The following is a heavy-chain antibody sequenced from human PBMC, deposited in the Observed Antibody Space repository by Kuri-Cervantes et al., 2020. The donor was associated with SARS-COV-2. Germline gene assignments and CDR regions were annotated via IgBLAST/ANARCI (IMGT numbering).Heavy chain of an antibody. V-gene: IGHV4-31*03. CDR2: IYYSGST. D-gene: IGHD2-8*01. CDR1: GGSISSGGYY. Sequence: SETLSLTCTVSGGSISSGGYYWSWIRQHPGKGLEWIGYIYYSGSTYYNPSLKSRVTISVDTSKNQFSLKLSAVTAADMAVYYCARRIVWALRGPDNWFDPWGQGTLVTVSS. J-gene: IGHJ5*02. CDR3: ARRIVWALRGPDNWFDP.